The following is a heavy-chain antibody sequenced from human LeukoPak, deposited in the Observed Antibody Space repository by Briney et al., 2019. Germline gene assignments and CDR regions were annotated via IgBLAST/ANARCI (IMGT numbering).Heavy chain of an antibody. V-gene: IGHV4-59*01. CDR2: IYYSGST. CDR1: GGSISSYY. J-gene: IGHJ4*02. CDR3: ARNRRDGYNWLFDY. Sequence: SETLSLTCTVSGGSISSYYWSWIRQPPGKGLEWIGYIYYSGSTNYNPSLKSRVTISVDTSKNQFSLKLSSVTAADTAVYYCARNRRDGYNWLFDYWGQGTLVTVSS. D-gene: IGHD5-24*01.